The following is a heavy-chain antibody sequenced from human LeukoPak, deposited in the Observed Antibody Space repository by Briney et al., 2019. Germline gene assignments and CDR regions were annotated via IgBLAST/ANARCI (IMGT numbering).Heavy chain of an antibody. D-gene: IGHD4-11*01. CDR1: GFTFSSSW. CDR3: ARGLVPGFLDY. J-gene: IGHJ4*02. V-gene: IGHV3-74*01. CDR2: INSDESIT. Sequence: PGGSLRLSCAASGFTFSSSWMHWVRQAPGKGLVWVSRINSDESITTYADSVKGRFTISRDNAKNTLYLQMNSLRAEDTAVYYCARGLVPGFLDYWGQGTLVTVSS.